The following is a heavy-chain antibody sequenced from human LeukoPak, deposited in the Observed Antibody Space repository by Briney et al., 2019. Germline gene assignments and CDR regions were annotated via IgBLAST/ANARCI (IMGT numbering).Heavy chain of an antibody. CDR3: AKVYPGDSFDY. V-gene: IGHV3-43*02. Sequence: GGSLRLSCAASGFTFVDYVMHWVRQAPGRGLGWVSLISGDGGSTYYADAVKGRFTISRDNSKNSLYLQMNSLRTEDTALYYCAKVYPGDSFDYWGQGTLVTVSS. J-gene: IGHJ4*02. CDR2: ISGDGGST. D-gene: IGHD1-26*01. CDR1: GFTFVDYV.